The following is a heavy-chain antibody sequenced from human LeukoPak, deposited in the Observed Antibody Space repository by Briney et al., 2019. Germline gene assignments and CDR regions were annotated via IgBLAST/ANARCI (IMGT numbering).Heavy chain of an antibody. J-gene: IGHJ4*02. CDR1: GYTFTSYG. V-gene: IGHV1-18*01. CDR2: ISAYNGNT. D-gene: IGHD2-2*01. Sequence: ASVKVSCKASGYTFTSYGISWVRQAPGQGLEWMGWISAYNGNTNYAQKLQGRVTMTTDTSTSTAYMELRSLRSDDTAVYYCARVPEDIVEVPAALPDYWGQGTLVTVSS. CDR3: ARVPEDIVEVPAALPDY.